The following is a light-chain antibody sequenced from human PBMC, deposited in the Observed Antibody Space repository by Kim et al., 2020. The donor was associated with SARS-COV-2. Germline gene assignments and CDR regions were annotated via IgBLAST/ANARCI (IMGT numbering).Light chain of an antibody. Sequence: VTPGQKARFTCSGDVLAKKEYARWFQQKPGQAPVLVIYKDSERPSGIPERFSGSSSGTTVTLTISGAQVEDEADYYCYSAADNNVVFGGGTKLTVL. V-gene: IGLV3-27*01. J-gene: IGLJ2*01. CDR2: KDS. CDR1: VLAKKEY. CDR3: YSAADNNVV.